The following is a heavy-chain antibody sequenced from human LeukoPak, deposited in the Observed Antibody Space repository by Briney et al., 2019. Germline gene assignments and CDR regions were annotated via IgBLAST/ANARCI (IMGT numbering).Heavy chain of an antibody. CDR1: GYTFTSYG. CDR3: ARDGRRYCSGGSCYYMDV. V-gene: IGHV1-18*01. Sequence: ASVKVSCKAPGYTFTSYGISWVRQAPGQGLEWMGWISAYNGNTNYAQKLQGRVTMTTDTSTSTAYMELRSLRSDDTAVYYCARDGRRYCSGGSCYYMDVWGKGTTVTISS. CDR2: ISAYNGNT. J-gene: IGHJ6*03. D-gene: IGHD2-15*01.